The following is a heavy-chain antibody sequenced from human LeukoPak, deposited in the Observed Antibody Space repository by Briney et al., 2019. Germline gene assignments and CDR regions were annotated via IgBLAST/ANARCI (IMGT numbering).Heavy chain of an antibody. J-gene: IGHJ3*02. V-gene: IGHV4-39*07. CDR1: GDSISTSSYY. CDR3: ARDLQLLWFGELDAFDI. D-gene: IGHD3-10*01. Sequence: SETLSLTCSVSGDSISTSSYYWGWIRQPPGKGLEWIGSIYYSGSTYYNPSLKSRVTISVDTSKNQFSLELSSVTAADTAVYYCARDLQLLWFGELDAFDIWGQGTMVTVSS. CDR2: IYYSGST.